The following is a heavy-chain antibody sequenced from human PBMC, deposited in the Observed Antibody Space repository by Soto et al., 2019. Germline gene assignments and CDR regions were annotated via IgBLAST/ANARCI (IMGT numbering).Heavy chain of an antibody. D-gene: IGHD3-10*01. CDR3: VKDRSPMVRGVIALD. CDR2: ISSSGGST. V-gene: IGHV3-64D*06. J-gene: IGHJ4*02. CDR1: GFTFSSYA. Sequence: HPGGSLRLSCSASGFTFSSYAMHWVRHAPGEGVVYVSAISSSGGSTYYADSVKGRFTISRDNSKNTLYLQMSSLRAEDTAVYYCVKDRSPMVRGVIALDWGQGTLVTVSS.